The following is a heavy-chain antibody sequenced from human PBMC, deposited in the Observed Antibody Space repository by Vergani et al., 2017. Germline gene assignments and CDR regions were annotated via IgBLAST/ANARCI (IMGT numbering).Heavy chain of an antibody. J-gene: IGHJ6*02. CDR1: GFTFSSYE. V-gene: IGHV3-48*03. CDR2: ISSSGSTI. Sequence: EVQLVESGGGLVQPGGSLRLSCAASGFTFSSYEMNWVRQAPGKGLEWVSYISSSGSTIYYADSVKGRFTISRDNAKNSLYLQMNSLRAEDTAVYYCATSAAAGTDYYYYGMDVWGQGTTVTVSS. CDR3: ATSAAAGTDYYYYGMDV. D-gene: IGHD6-13*01.